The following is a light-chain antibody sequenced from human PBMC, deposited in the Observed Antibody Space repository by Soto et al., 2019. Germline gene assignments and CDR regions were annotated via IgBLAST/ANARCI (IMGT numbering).Light chain of an antibody. CDR2: GAS. J-gene: IGKJ5*01. CDR3: QQYGSSPPIT. V-gene: IGKV3-15*01. Sequence: EVVMTQSPGTLSVSLGESATLSCRASQSVDGYLAWYQQKPGQAPRLLIYGASTRATGVTARFRGGGSGTEFTLTISSLEPEDFAVYYCQQYGSSPPITFGQGTRLEIK. CDR1: QSVDGY.